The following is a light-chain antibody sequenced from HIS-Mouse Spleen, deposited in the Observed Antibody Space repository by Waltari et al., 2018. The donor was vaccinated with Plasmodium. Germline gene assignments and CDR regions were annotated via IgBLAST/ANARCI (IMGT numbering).Light chain of an antibody. CDR3: YSTDSSGNHRV. CDR1: ALPTKY. J-gene: IGLJ3*02. Sequence: SYELTQPPSVSVSPGQTARITSSGAALPTKYASWYQQKSAQTPVLVIYEDSKRPSGIPERFSGSSSGTMATLTISGAQVEDEADYYCYSTDSSGNHRVFGGGTKLTVL. V-gene: IGLV3-10*01. CDR2: EDS.